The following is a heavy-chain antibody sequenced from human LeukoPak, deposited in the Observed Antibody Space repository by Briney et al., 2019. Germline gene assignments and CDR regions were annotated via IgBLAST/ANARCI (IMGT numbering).Heavy chain of an antibody. CDR2: FDPEDGET. J-gene: IGHJ4*02. V-gene: IGHV1-24*01. CDR1: EYTLTELS. CDR3: ATSPRRVPSYYDILPFGY. D-gene: IGHD3-9*01. Sequence: ASVKVSCKVSEYTLTELSMHWVRQAPGKGLEWMGGFDPEDGETIYAQKFQGRVTMTEDTSTDTAYMELSSLRSEDTAVYYCATSPRRVPSYYDILPFGYWGQGTLVTVSS.